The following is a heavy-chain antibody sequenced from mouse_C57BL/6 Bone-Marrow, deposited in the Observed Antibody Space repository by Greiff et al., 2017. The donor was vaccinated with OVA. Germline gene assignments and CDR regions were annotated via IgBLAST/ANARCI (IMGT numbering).Heavy chain of an antibody. V-gene: IGHV5-12*01. CDR3: ARLSYLYAMDY. CDR2: ISNGGGST. D-gene: IGHD5-5*01. Sequence: EVNLVESGGGLVQPGGSLKLSCAASGFTFSDYYMYWVRQTPEKRLEWVAYISNGGGSTYYPDTVKGRFTISRDNAKNTLYLQMSRLKSEDTAMYYCARLSYLYAMDYWGQGTSVTVSS. J-gene: IGHJ4*01. CDR1: GFTFSDYY.